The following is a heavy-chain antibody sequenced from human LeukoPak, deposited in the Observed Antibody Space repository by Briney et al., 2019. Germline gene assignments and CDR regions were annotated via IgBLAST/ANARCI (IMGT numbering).Heavy chain of an antibody. J-gene: IGHJ4*02. CDR3: AKSSYYDSSGYYREYYSDY. Sequence: GGSLRLSCAASEFTFSSYSMNWVRQAPGKGLEWVSYITNSGNSKSYADSVKGRFTISRDNTKNSLYLQMNGLRAEDTAVYYCAKSSYYDSSGYYREYYSDYWGQGTLVTVSS. V-gene: IGHV3-48*01. CDR2: ITNSGNSK. CDR1: EFTFSSYS. D-gene: IGHD3-22*01.